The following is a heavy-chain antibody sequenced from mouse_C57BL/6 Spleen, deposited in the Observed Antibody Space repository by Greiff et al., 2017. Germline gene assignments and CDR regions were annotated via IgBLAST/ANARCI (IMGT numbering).Heavy chain of an antibody. CDR1: GFTFSSYG. CDR3: ARYYYGSSYVYYFDY. D-gene: IGHD1-1*01. V-gene: IGHV5-6*01. CDR2: ISSGGSYT. Sequence: EVQRVESGGDLVKPGGSLKLSCAASGFTFSSYGMSWVRQTPDKRLEWVATISSGGSYTYYPDSVKGRFTISRDNAKNTLYLQMSSLKSEDTAMYYCARYYYGSSYVYYFDYWGQGTTLTVSS. J-gene: IGHJ2*01.